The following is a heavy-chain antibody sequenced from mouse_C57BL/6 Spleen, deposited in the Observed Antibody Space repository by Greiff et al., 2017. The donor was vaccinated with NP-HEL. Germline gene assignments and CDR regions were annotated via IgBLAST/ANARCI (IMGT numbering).Heavy chain of an antibody. CDR3: ANTTVVVPFDY. CDR1: GYSFTSYY. Sequence: QVQLQQSGPELVKPGASVQISCKASGYSFTSYYIHWVKLRPVPGLELIGCIYPGSGTTKYNEKFKGKATLTADTSSSTAYMQLSSLTSEDSAVYYCANTTVVVPFDYWGKGTTLTVS. V-gene: IGHV1-66*01. CDR2: IYPGSGTT. J-gene: IGHJ2*01. D-gene: IGHD1-1*01.